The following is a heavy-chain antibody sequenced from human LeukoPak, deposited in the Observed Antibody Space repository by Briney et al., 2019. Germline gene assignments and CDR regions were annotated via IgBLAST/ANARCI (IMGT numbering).Heavy chain of an antibody. CDR1: GGSFRGYY. V-gene: IGHV4-34*01. CDR3: ARVLLKPYNYYGMDV. CDR2: INHSGST. J-gene: IGHJ6*04. Sequence: LSETLALTCAVYGGSFRGYYWSWIRQPPGKGLEWIGEINHSGSTNYNPPLKSRVTISVDTSKNQFSLKLSSVTAADTAVYYCARVLLKPYNYYGMDVWGKGTTVTVSS.